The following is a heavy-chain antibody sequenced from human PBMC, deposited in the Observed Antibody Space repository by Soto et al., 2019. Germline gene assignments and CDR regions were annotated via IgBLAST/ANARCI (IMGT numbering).Heavy chain of an antibody. J-gene: IGHJ3*02. D-gene: IGHD1-26*01. CDR2: IYPGDSDT. CDR3: ERGRVESDWDAFDI. V-gene: IGHV5-51*01. Sequence: GESLKIFCKGFGYSFTSYWIGLVRQRPGKGLEWMGIIYPGDSDTRYSPSFQGPVTISADKSISTAYLQWSSMKASDTAMYYCERGRVESDWDAFDIWGQGTMVTVSS. CDR1: GYSFTSYW.